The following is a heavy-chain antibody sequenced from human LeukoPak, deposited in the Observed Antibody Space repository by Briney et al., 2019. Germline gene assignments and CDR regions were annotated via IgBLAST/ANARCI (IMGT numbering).Heavy chain of an antibody. D-gene: IGHD3-22*01. Sequence: SVKVSCKASGGTFSSYAISWVRQAPGQGLEWMGGIIPIFGTANYAQKFQGRVTITADESTSTAYMELSSLRPEDTAVYYCARVRDGDSSGYYDDAFDIWGQGTMVTVSS. CDR2: IIPIFGTA. CDR3: ARVRDGDSSGYYDDAFDI. CDR1: GGTFSSYA. J-gene: IGHJ3*02. V-gene: IGHV1-69*13.